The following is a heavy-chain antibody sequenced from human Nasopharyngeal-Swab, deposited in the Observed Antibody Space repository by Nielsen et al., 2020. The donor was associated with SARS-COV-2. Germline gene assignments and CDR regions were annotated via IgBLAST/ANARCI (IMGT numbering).Heavy chain of an antibody. D-gene: IGHD3-9*01. CDR2: MNPNSGNT. Sequence: WVGQAPGQGLEWMGWMNPNSGNTGYAQKFQGRVTMTRNTSISTAYMELSSLRSEDTAVYYCARVPRLRYFDWLLYSYYYYGMDVWGQGTTVTVSS. J-gene: IGHJ6*02. V-gene: IGHV1-8*01. CDR3: ARVPRLRYFDWLLYSYYYYGMDV.